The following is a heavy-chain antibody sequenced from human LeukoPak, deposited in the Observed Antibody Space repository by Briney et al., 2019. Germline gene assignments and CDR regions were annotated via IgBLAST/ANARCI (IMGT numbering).Heavy chain of an antibody. D-gene: IGHD3/OR15-3a*01. CDR1: GYTFTSYD. V-gene: IGHV1-8*03. CDR3: ARRRTHDAFDI. J-gene: IGHJ3*02. CDR2: MNPNSGNT. Sequence: ASVKVSCKASGYTFTSYDINWVRQATGQGLEWMGWMNPNSGNTGYAQKFQGRVTITRNTSISTAYMELSSLRSEDTAVYYCARRRTHDAFDIWGQGTMVTVSS.